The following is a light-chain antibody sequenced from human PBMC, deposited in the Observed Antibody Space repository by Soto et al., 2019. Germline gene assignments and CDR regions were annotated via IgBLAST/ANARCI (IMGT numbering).Light chain of an antibody. Sequence: EIVLTQSPGTLSLSPGERATLFCRASQSVATSQLAWYQQKPGQAPRLLIGASSRATGVPDRFIASGSGTDFTLTISRLEPEDFEVYYCQQFASSPRTLGRGTKVDNK. CDR2: GAS. J-gene: IGKJ1*01. CDR1: QSVATSQ. V-gene: IGKV3-20*01. CDR3: QQFASSPRT.